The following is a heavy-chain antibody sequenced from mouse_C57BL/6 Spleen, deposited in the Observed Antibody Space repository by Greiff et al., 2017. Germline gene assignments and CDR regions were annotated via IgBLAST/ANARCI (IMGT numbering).Heavy chain of an antibody. CDR3: ARAGYYCSSYPWFAY. CDR2: ISSGSSTI. CDR1: GFPFSDYG. J-gene: IGHJ3*01. V-gene: IGHV5-17*01. Sequence: EVKLVESGGGLVKPGGSLKRSCAASGFPFSDYGMLWVRQAPEKGLELVAYISSGSSTIYAAEPVTGRFPISRDNAKSTLFLQKTSLRSEDSAMYYCARAGYYCSSYPWFAYWGQGTLVTVSA. D-gene: IGHD1-1*01.